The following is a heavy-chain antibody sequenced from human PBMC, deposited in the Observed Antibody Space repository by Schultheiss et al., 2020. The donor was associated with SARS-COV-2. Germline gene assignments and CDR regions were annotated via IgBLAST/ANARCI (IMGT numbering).Heavy chain of an antibody. V-gene: IGHV3-53*01. D-gene: IGHD5-18*01. Sequence: GGSLRLSCAASGFTFSSYGMHWVRQAPGKGLEWVSAMYSGGRTYYTDSVKGRFSISRDNSKNMLFLQMNSLSVEDTALYYCARGGYSYGGASFDYWGQGTLVTVSS. CDR2: MYSGGRT. CDR3: ARGGYSYGGASFDY. CDR1: GFTFSSYG. J-gene: IGHJ4*02.